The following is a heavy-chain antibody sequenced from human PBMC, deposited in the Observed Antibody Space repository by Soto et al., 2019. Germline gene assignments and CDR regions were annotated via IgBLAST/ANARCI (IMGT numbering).Heavy chain of an antibody. CDR1: GGSISSYY. D-gene: IGHD1-26*01. CDR2: IYYTGLS. Sequence: SETLSLTCTVSGGSISSYYWSWIRQPPGKGLEWIGYIYYTGLSNSNPSLNSRVTMSVDTSKNQFSLKLSSVTAADTAVYYCASYSGSYLNWFDPWGQGTLVTVSS. J-gene: IGHJ5*02. V-gene: IGHV4-59*01. CDR3: ASYSGSYLNWFDP.